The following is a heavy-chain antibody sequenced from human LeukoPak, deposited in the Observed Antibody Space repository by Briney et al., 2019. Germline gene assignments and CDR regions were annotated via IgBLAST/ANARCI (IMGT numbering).Heavy chain of an antibody. CDR2: IYYSGST. V-gene: IGHV4-59*01. Sequence: SETLSLTCTVSGASISSSYWSWVRQPPGKRLEWIGFIYYSGSTNSNPSLKSRVTISADTSKNQFSPKLSSVTAADTAVYYCVRGNYDNRGYSNAFDIWGQGAMVTVSS. J-gene: IGHJ3*02. CDR3: VRGNYDNRGYSNAFDI. D-gene: IGHD3-22*01. CDR1: GASISSSY.